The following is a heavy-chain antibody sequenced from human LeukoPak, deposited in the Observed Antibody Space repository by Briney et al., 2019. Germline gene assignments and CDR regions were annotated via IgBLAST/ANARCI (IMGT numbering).Heavy chain of an antibody. V-gene: IGHV3-66*01. CDR3: ARDRVTMVRGVNYYFDY. CDR1: EFTFSNYA. Sequence: SGGSLRLSCAASEFTFSNYAMNWVRQAPGKGLEWVSVIYSGGSTYYAGSVKGRFTISRDNSKNTLYLQMNSLRAEDTAVYYCARDRVTMVRGVNYYFDYWGQGTLVTVSS. J-gene: IGHJ4*02. CDR2: IYSGGST. D-gene: IGHD3-10*01.